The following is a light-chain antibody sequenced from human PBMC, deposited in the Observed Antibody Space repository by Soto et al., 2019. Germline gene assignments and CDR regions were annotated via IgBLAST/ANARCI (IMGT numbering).Light chain of an antibody. Sequence: DIQMTQSPSSLSASVGDRVTITCQARQDVNNSLNWYQQKPRKAPNLLIYDVSNLGTEVPSRFSGSGSGTDFTFTISRLQPEDIGTYYCQQYHKVPVTFGQGTRLEIK. CDR2: DVS. J-gene: IGKJ5*01. V-gene: IGKV1-33*01. CDR1: QDVNNS. CDR3: QQYHKVPVT.